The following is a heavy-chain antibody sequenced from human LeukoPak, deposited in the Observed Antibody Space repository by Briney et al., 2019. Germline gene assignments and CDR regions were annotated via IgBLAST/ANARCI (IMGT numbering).Heavy chain of an antibody. Sequence: GGSLRLSCAASGFTFSSYGMHWVRQAPGKGLEWVAVISYDGSNKYYADSVKGRFTISRDNSKNTLYLQMNSLRAEDTAVYYCAKAPRPWVGGATGSRYYFDYWGQGTLVTVSS. D-gene: IGHD1-26*01. V-gene: IGHV3-30*18. CDR1: GFTFSSYG. CDR3: AKAPRPWVGGATGSRYYFDY. J-gene: IGHJ4*02. CDR2: ISYDGSNK.